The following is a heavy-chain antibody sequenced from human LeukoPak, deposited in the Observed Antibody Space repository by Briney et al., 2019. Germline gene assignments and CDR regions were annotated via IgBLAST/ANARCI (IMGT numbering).Heavy chain of an antibody. CDR1: GDSISSSSYD. Sequence: SETVSLTGTGSGDSISSSSYDWGWIRQPPGKGREWIGSIDYSGSTYYNPSLKSRVSISIDTSKNQFSLNLSSVSAADTAVYYCARNAGYSSPDHDFNDAFDIWGQGTMVTVSS. CDR2: IDYSGST. V-gene: IGHV4-39*01. J-gene: IGHJ3*02. CDR3: ARNAGYSSPDHDFNDAFDI. D-gene: IGHD6-19*01.